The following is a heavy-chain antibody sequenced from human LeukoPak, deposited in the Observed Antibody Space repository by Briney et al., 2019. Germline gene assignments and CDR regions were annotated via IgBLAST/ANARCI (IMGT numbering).Heavy chain of an antibody. CDR1: GGSISSGSYY. J-gene: IGHJ5*02. CDR3: ARAKNWFDP. Sequence: SQTLSLTCTVSGGSISSGSYYWSWIRQPPGKGLEWIGYIYYSGSTNYNPSLRSRVTISVDTSKNQFSLKLSSVTAADTAVYYCARAKNWFDPWGQGTLVTVSS. V-gene: IGHV4-61*01. CDR2: IYYSGST.